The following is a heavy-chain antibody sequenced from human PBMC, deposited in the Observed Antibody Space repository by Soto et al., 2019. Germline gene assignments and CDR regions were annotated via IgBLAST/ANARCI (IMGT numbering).Heavy chain of an antibody. CDR3: ARDFQNCLRPRYCSSTSCYTHLGY. D-gene: IGHD2-2*02. V-gene: IGHV3-30-3*01. CDR2: ISYEGSNK. CDR1: GFTFSSYA. Sequence: PGGSLRLSCAASGFTFSSYAMHWVRQAPDKGLGWVAVISYEGSNKYYADSVKGRFTISRDNSKNTLYLQMNSLRTEDTAVSYCARDFQNCLRPRYCSSTSCYTHLGYWGQGTLVTVSS. J-gene: IGHJ4*02.